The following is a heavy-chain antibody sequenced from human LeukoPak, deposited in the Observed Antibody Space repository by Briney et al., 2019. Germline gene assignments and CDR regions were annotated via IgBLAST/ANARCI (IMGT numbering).Heavy chain of an antibody. D-gene: IGHD3-22*01. Sequence: GGSLRLSCAASGFTVSSNYMSWVRQAPGKGLEWVSVIYSGGSTYYADSVKGRFTISRDNSKNSLYLQMNSLRAEDTAVYYCARENDSSGYYYDYWGQGTLVTVSS. CDR1: GFTVSSNY. CDR3: ARENDSSGYYYDY. J-gene: IGHJ4*02. CDR2: IYSGGST. V-gene: IGHV3-53*01.